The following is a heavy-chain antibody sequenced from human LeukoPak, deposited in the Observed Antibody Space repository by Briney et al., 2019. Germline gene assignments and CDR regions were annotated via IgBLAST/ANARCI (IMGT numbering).Heavy chain of an antibody. CDR2: IIPILGIA. CDR3: ARTVVVVAATPEIYYYYGMDV. D-gene: IGHD2-15*01. CDR1: GGTFISYA. V-gene: IGHV1-69*04. Sequence: ASVKVSCKASGGTFISYAISWVRQAPGQGLEWMGRIIPILGIANYAQKFQGRVTITADKSTSTAYMELSSLRSEDTAVYYCARTVVVVAATPEIYYYYGMDVWGQGTTVTVSS. J-gene: IGHJ6*02.